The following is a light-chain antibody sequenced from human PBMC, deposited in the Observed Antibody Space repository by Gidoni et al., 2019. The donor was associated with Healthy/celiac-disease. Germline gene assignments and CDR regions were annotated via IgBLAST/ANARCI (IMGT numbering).Light chain of an antibody. J-gene: IGKJ1*01. CDR2: GSS. CDR3: QYYSSPRT. V-gene: IGKV3-20*01. CDR1: QSVSSSY. Sequence: DILLTQSPGTLSLSAGDRATLSCRASQSVSSSYLAWYQQKPGQAHRLLIYGSSSRATGISDRCSGSGCGTYFTLTISRLEPEYFALYYRQYYSSPRTFGQGTKVEIK.